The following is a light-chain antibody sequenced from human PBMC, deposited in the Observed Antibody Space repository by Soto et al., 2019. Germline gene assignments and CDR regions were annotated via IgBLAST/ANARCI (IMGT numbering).Light chain of an antibody. V-gene: IGKV3-20*01. CDR1: EFLSSSY. CDR2: AAS. Sequence: EIVLTQSPGTLSLSPGERATLSCRASEFLSSSYLVWYQQKPGQAPRLLIYAASRRATGIPDRFSGSGSATEYTLTISRLEPEDFAVYCCQQYGGSPQTFGQGTKVEIK. CDR3: QQYGGSPQT. J-gene: IGKJ1*01.